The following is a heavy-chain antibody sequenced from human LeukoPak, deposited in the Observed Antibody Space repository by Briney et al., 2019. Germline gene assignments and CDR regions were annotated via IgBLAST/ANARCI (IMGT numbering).Heavy chain of an antibody. Sequence: SGPTLLHPTSTLTLTCSFSGFPPPTRGGGGGWIRQPPVKALEWLSVIDWDDDERYSPSLKSRLTITKGTSKTQVGLTMTNMHPVDTATYYCAVTNYTDTTPGWFDPWGEGTLVTVSS. V-gene: IGHV2-5*02. CDR3: AVTNYTDTTPGWFDP. J-gene: IGHJ5*02. CDR1: GFPPPTRGGG. CDR2: IDWDDDE. D-gene: IGHD2-2*02.